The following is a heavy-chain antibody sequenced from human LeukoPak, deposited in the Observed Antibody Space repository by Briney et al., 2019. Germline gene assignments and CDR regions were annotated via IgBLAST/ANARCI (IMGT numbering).Heavy chain of an antibody. CDR2: IYYSGST. V-gene: IGHV4-39*07. Sequence: SETLSLTCTVSGGSISSSSYYWGWIRQPPGKGLEWIGSIYYSGSTYYNPSLKSRVTISVDTSKNQFSLKLSSVTAADTAVYYCARDPSKDYDSSHWAFDIWGQGTMVTVSS. D-gene: IGHD3-22*01. CDR1: GGSISSSSYY. J-gene: IGHJ3*02. CDR3: ARDPSKDYDSSHWAFDI.